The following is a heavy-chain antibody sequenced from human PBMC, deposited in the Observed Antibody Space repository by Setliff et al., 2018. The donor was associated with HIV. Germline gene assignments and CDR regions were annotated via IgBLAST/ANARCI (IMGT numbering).Heavy chain of an antibody. J-gene: IGHJ4*02. Sequence: SETLSLTCSVSGGSISSGSHYWGWIRQAPGKGLEWIGNIYYSGTTFYNPSLKSRVSISVDTSRNEFSLKLTSVTAADTAVYYCAREFSSSSFDQWGQGTLVNVSS. CDR2: IYYSGTT. CDR1: GGSISSGSHY. CDR3: AREFSSSSFDQ. D-gene: IGHD6-6*01. V-gene: IGHV4-39*02.